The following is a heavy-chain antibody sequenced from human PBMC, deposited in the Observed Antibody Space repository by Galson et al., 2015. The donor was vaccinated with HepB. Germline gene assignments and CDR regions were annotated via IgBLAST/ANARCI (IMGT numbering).Heavy chain of an antibody. CDR1: GGTFSSSV. D-gene: IGHD3-22*01. CDR3: AATYYPDSSGHPPLFDYYCYGMDV. CDR2: IIPMFDTA. J-gene: IGHJ6*02. V-gene: IGHV1-69*06. Sequence: SVKVSCKASGGTFSSSVISWVRQAPGQGLEWMGGIIPMFDTANYARRFQGRVTITADKSTSTVHMDLSSLRSDDTAVYYCAATYYPDSSGHPPLFDYYCYGMDVWGPGTTVTVSS.